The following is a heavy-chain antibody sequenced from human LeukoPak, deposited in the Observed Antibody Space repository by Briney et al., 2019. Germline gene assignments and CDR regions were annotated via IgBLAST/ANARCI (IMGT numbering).Heavy chain of an antibody. Sequence: PGGSLRLSCAASGFTFSSYGMHWVRQAPGKGLEWVAVISYDGSNKYYADSVKGRFTISRDNSKNTLYLQMNSLRAEDTALYYCAKGIRTIFGVVIIGDAFDIWGQGTMVTVSS. CDR2: ISYDGSNK. J-gene: IGHJ3*02. CDR3: AKGIRTIFGVVIIGDAFDI. D-gene: IGHD3-3*01. V-gene: IGHV3-30*18. CDR1: GFTFSSYG.